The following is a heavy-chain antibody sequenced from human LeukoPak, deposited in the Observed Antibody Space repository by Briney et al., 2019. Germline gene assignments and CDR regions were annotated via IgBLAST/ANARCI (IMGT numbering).Heavy chain of an antibody. CDR1: GGTFSSYA. J-gene: IGHJ1*01. V-gene: IGHV1-69*13. CDR2: IIPIFGTA. CDR3: ARDSTEFRSLIPH. Sequence: SVKVSCKASGGTFSSYAISWVRQAPGQGLEWMGGIIPIFGTAKYAQQFQGRVTITADESTSTAYMELSSLRSEDTAVYYCARDSTEFRSLIPHWGQGTLVTVSS. D-gene: IGHD2-21*01.